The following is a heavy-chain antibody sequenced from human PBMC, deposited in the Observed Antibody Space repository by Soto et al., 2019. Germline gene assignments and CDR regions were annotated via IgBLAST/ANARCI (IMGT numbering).Heavy chain of an antibody. CDR1: GFSLSTSGVG. Sequence: QITLEESGTALVKPTQTLTLTCSFSGFSLSTSGVGVEWIRQPPGKALEWLALVYSNDDKRYSASVKNRVTFQKDPARNRVALTITNALPLDTATCYCGPRLDVRSKSFWGQVTMVTVSS. V-gene: IGHV2-5*01. J-gene: IGHJ3*01. D-gene: IGHD3-10*01. CDR3: GPRLDVRSKSF. CDR2: VYSNDDK.